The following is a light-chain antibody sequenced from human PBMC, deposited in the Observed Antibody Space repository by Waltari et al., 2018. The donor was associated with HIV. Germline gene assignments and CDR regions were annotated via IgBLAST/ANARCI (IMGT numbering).Light chain of an antibody. CDR2: DFS. J-gene: IGLJ3*02. CDR3: SAQTGSTTLV. CDR1: NRAIGYYDQ. V-gene: IGLV2-14*03. Sequence: QSALTQPASVSGSPGQSLTISSTGINRAIGYYDQVPWYHQHPAKAPKLMIYDFSKRPSGISNRFSGSKSGNTASLTLSGLQAEDEADYYCSAQTGSTTLVFGGGTTLTVL.